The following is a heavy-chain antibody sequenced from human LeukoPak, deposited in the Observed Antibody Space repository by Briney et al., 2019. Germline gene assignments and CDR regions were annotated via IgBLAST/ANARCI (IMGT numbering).Heavy chain of an antibody. J-gene: IGHJ4*02. CDR2: ISSSGSTI. V-gene: IGHV3-11*01. Sequence: GGSLRLSCAASGFTFSDYYMSWIRQAPGKGLEWVSYISSSGSTIYYADSVKGRFTISRDNAKNSLYLQMNSLRAEDTAVYYCARAGGDFWSGYYNFDYWGQETLVTVSS. D-gene: IGHD3-3*01. CDR1: GFTFSDYY. CDR3: ARAGGDFWSGYYNFDY.